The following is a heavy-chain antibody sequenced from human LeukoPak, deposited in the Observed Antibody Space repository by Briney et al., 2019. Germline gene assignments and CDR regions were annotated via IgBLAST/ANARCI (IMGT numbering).Heavy chain of an antibody. CDR1: GGSISGYY. Sequence: PSETLSLTCTVSGGSISGYYWNWIRQPPGKGLEWIGHIYYSGSSSYNPSLSSRVTISVDPSKNQFSLRLSSVTAADTAMYYCAGRLTYSYAIDYWGQGTLVTVSS. V-gene: IGHV4-59*01. CDR3: AGRLTYSYAIDY. J-gene: IGHJ4*02. CDR2: IYYSGSS. D-gene: IGHD5-18*01.